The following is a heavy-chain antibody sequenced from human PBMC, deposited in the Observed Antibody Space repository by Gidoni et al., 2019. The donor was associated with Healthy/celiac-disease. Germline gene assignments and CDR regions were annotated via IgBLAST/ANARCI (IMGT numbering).Heavy chain of an antibody. Sequence: QVQLVESGGGVVQPGRSLRLSCAASGFTFSSYGMHWVRQAPGKGLEWVAVIWYDGSNKYYADSVKGRFTISRDNSKNTLYLQMNSLRAEDTAVYYCARGDCSSTSCYNVLGHWGQGTLVTVSS. CDR1: GFTFSSYG. V-gene: IGHV3-33*08. CDR3: ARGDCSSTSCYNVLGH. J-gene: IGHJ4*02. D-gene: IGHD2-2*02. CDR2: IWYDGSNK.